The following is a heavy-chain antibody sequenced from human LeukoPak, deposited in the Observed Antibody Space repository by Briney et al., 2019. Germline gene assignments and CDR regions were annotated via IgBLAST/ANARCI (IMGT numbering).Heavy chain of an antibody. CDR2: ISSSGSTV. CDR1: GFTFSSYE. J-gene: IGHJ6*04. V-gene: IGHV3-48*03. CDR3: AELGITMIGGV. Sequence: GGSLRLSCAASGFTFSSYEMNWVRQAPGKGLEWVSYISSSGSTVYYADSVKGRFTISRDNAKNSLYLQMNSLRAEDTAVYYCAELGITMIGGVWGKGTTVTISA. D-gene: IGHD3-10*02.